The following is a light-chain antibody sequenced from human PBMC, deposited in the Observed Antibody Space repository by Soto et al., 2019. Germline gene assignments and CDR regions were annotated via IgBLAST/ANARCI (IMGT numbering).Light chain of an antibody. CDR2: KAS. V-gene: IGKV1-5*03. CDR3: QQYDSYLWT. CDR1: QSISSW. Sequence: DIQMTQSPSTLSASVGDRVTITCRASQSISSWLAWYQQKPGKAPKLLIYKASSLKSGVPSRFSDSGSGTEFTLTISSLQPDDFATYYCQQYDSYLWTFGQGTKVEIK. J-gene: IGKJ1*01.